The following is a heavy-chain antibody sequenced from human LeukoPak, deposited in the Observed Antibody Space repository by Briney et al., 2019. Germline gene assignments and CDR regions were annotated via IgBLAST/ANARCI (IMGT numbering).Heavy chain of an antibody. J-gene: IGHJ6*02. CDR3: TKDYCGKFCSAV. D-gene: IGHD3-9*01. CDR2: ITKSGDST. CDR1: GFIFSEYA. Sequence: GGSLRLSCVASGFIFSEYAMNWVRQAPGKGLEWVSTITKSGDSTYYVDSVKGRFTISRDNSKNTLYLQMNSLRAEDTAKYYCTKDYCGKFCSAVWGQGTTVTVSS. V-gene: IGHV3-23*01.